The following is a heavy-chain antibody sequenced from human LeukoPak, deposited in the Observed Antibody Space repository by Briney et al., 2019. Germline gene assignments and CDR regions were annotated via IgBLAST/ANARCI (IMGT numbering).Heavy chain of an antibody. D-gene: IGHD1-26*01. Sequence: ASVKVSCKASGYAFTGYDINWVRQATGQGLEWMGWMNPNTGDTGYAQKFQGRVTMTRNSSIDTAYMELSGLRSEDTAVYYCTRGSLSGSSRDYWGQGTLLTVSS. V-gene: IGHV1-8*01. CDR1: GYAFTGYD. J-gene: IGHJ4*02. CDR2: MNPNTGDT. CDR3: TRGSLSGSSRDY.